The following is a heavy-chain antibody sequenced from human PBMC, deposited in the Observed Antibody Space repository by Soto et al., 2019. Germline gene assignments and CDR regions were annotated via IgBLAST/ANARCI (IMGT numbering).Heavy chain of an antibody. J-gene: IGHJ6*03. CDR2: IYYSGST. Sequence: SETLSLTCTVSGGSISSGDYYWSWIRQPPGKGLEWIGYIYYSGSTYYNPSLKSRVTISVDTSKNQFSLKLSSVTAADTAVYYCARNTMTTVGYYYYMDVWGKGTTVTVSS. CDR3: ARNTMTTVGYYYYMDV. V-gene: IGHV4-30-4*01. CDR1: GGSISSGDYY. D-gene: IGHD4-4*01.